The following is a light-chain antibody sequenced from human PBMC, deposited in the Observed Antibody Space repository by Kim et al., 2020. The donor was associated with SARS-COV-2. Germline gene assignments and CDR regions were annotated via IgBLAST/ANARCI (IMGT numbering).Light chain of an antibody. CDR2: DVS. Sequence: QSALTQPASVSGSPGQSITISCTGTSSDVGGYNYVSWYQQHPGKAPKLMIYDVSKRPSGVSNRFSGSKSGNTASLTISGLQAEDEADYYCSSYTSSIRFGGGTQLTVL. J-gene: IGLJ2*01. V-gene: IGLV2-14*01. CDR3: SSYTSSIR. CDR1: SSDVGGYNY.